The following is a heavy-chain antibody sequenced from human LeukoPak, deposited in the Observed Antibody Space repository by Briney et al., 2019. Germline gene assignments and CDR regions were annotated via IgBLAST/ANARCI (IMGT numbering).Heavy chain of an antibody. V-gene: IGHV3-30-3*01. CDR1: GFTFSSYA. CDR3: EWSGYSSSSWYYFDY. Sequence: GRSLRLSCAASGFTFSSYAMHWVRQAPGKGLEWVAVISYDGSNKYYADSVKGRFTISRDNSKNTLYLQMNSLRAEDTAVHYCEWSGYSSSSWYYFDYWGQGTLVTVSS. J-gene: IGHJ4*02. D-gene: IGHD6-13*01. CDR2: ISYDGSNK.